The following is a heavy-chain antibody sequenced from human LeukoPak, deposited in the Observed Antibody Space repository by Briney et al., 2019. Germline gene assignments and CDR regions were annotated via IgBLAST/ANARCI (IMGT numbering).Heavy chain of an antibody. CDR1: GFTLNKHA. Sequence: GGSLRLSCAASGFTLNKHAMSWVRQAPGEGLEWVSAIIDVGDTYYADSVKGRFTISRDYSRNTLYLQMNSLRAEDTATYYCAKDYCSGGNYPFPFFDSWGQGTLVTVSS. V-gene: IGHV3-23*01. CDR2: IIDVGDT. D-gene: IGHD2-15*01. CDR3: AKDYCSGGNYPFPFFDS. J-gene: IGHJ4*02.